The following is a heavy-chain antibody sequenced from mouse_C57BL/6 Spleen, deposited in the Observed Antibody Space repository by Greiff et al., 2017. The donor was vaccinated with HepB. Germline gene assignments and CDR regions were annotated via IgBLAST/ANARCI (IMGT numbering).Heavy chain of an antibody. CDR1: GYSITSGYY. CDR3: ARGLGAGYAMDY. CDR2: ISYDGSN. J-gene: IGHJ4*01. V-gene: IGHV3-6*01. Sequence: EVKLQESGPGLVKPSQSLSLTCSVTGYSITSGYYWNWIRQFPGNKLEWMGYISYDGSNNYNPSLKNRISITRDTSKNQFFLKLNSVTTEDTATYYCARGLGAGYAMDYWGQGTSVTVSS.